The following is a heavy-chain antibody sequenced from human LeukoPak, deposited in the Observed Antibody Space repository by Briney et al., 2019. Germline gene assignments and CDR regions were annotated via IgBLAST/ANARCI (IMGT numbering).Heavy chain of an antibody. J-gene: IGHJ4*02. CDR3: ARGPFSSSWSEFDN. Sequence: GGSLRLSCAASGFTFSDYSLNWVRQAPGKGLEWVSCISGDSRYIYYADSLKGRSTISRDNAQNSLYLHMNNLRAEDTAVYYCARGPFSSSWSEFDNWGQGTLVTVSS. D-gene: IGHD6-13*01. CDR2: ISGDSRYI. CDR1: GFTFSDYS. V-gene: IGHV3-21*06.